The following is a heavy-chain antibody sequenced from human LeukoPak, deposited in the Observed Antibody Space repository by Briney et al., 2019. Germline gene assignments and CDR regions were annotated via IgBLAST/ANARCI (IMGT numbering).Heavy chain of an antibody. J-gene: IGHJ6*02. V-gene: IGHV4-59*01. CDR3: ARSYDSGGYFYYGMDV. CDR2: IFYSGST. CDR1: GGSISSYD. D-gene: IGHD3-22*01. Sequence: KSSETLSLTCTVSGGSISSYDWSWIRQPPGKGLEWIGYIFYSGSTDYNPSLKSRVTISVDTSKNQFSLKLSSVTTADTAVYFCARSYDSGGYFYYGMDVWGQGTTVTVSS.